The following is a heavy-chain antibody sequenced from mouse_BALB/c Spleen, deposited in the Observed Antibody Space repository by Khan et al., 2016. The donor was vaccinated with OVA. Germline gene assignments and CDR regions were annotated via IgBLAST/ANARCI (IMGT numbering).Heavy chain of an antibody. D-gene: IGHD1-1*01. J-gene: IGHJ3*01. CDR1: GFTFSNYA. CDR2: ISSGGDYT. Sequence: VELVESGGGLVKPGGPLKLSCAASGFTFSNYALSWVRQTPEKRLEWVATISSGGDYTYYPDSVKGRFNISRDNAKTTLYLQMSSLRSDDTALYYCARHNYGPFAYWGQGTLVTVSA. V-gene: IGHV5-9-3*01. CDR3: ARHNYGPFAY.